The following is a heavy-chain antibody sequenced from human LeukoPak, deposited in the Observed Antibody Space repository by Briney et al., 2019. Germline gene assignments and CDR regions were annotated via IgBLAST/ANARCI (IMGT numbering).Heavy chain of an antibody. Sequence: GPTLVNPTQTLTLTCTFSGFSLSTSGVGVGWIRQPPGKALEWLALIYWNDDKRYSPSLKSRLTITKDTSKNQVVLTMTNMDPVDTATYYCAHSYDYVWGSYRYTEYFDYWGQAAMATVSS. D-gene: IGHD3-16*02. V-gene: IGHV2-5*01. CDR1: GFSLSTSGVG. CDR3: AHSYDYVWGSYRYTEYFDY. CDR2: IYWNDDK. J-gene: IGHJ4*02.